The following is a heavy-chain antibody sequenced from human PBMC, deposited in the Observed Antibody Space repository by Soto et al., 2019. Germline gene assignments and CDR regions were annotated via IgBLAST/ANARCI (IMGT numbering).Heavy chain of an antibody. Sequence: SVKVSCKASGGTFSSYAISWVRQAPGQGLEWMGGIIPIFGTANYAQKFQGRVTITADESTSTAYMELSSLRSEDTAVYYCAGREIRPSELGYCSSTSCYGMYNWFDPWGQGTLVTVSS. D-gene: IGHD2-2*01. V-gene: IGHV1-69*13. CDR1: GGTFSSYA. J-gene: IGHJ5*02. CDR3: AGREIRPSELGYCSSTSCYGMYNWFDP. CDR2: IIPIFGTA.